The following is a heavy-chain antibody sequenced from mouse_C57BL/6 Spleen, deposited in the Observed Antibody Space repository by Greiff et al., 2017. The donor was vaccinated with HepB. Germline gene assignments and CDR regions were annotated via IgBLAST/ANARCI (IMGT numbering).Heavy chain of an antibody. CDR3: ARELLNYFDY. V-gene: IGHV5-17*01. Sequence: EVKLMESGGGLVKPGGSLKLSYAASGFTFSDYGMHWVRQAPEKGLEWVAYISSGSSTIYYADTVKGRFAISRDNAKNTLFLQMTSLRSEDTAMYYCARELLNYFDYWGQGTTLTVSS. D-gene: IGHD1-1*01. CDR1: GFTFSDYG. J-gene: IGHJ2*01. CDR2: ISSGSSTI.